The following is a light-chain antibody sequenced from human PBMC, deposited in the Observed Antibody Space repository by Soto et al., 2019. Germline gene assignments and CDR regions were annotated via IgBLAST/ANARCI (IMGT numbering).Light chain of an antibody. Sequence: AIRMTQSPSSFSASTGDRVTITCRASQDISSYLAWYQQKVGKAPKLLIYAAATLQRGAPSRFSGSGSGTDFTLTISRLQSEDFATYYCQQYFSYSYSFGHGTKLEI. J-gene: IGKJ2*01. CDR2: AAA. V-gene: IGKV1-8*01. CDR3: QQYFSYSYS. CDR1: QDISSY.